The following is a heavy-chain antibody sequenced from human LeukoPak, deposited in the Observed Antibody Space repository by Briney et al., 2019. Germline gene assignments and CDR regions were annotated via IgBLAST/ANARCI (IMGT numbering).Heavy chain of an antibody. V-gene: IGHV4-34*01. CDR3: ARERTMVGGADI. CDR2: INRSAST. CDR1: GGSSTNYF. D-gene: IGHD2-21*01. Sequence: PSETLSLTCVLYGGSSTNYFWSWIRQPPGKGLEWIGEINRSASTNYNPSLKSRVTISVDTSNNQFSLSLSSVTAADTAVYYCARERTMVGGADIWGQGTKVTVSS. J-gene: IGHJ3*02.